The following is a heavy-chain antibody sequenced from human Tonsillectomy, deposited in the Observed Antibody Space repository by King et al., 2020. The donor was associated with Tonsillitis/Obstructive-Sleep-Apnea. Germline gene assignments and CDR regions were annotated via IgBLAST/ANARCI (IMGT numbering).Heavy chain of an antibody. CDR2: IDHSGST. Sequence: VQLPQWGAGLLKPSETLSLTCAVYGGSFSGYYWSWIRQTPGKGLEWIGEIDHSGSTKFNPSLRSRVTISVDVSKSQFSLKLTSVTAADTAVYYCARWEDSRGANGMDVWGQGTTVTVSS. J-gene: IGHJ6*02. CDR1: GGSFSGYY. D-gene: IGHD1-26*01. CDR3: ARWEDSRGANGMDV. V-gene: IGHV4-34*01.